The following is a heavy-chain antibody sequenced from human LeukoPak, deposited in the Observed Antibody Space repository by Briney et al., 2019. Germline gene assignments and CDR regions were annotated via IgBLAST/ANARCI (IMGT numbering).Heavy chain of an antibody. CDR3: AGYDFWRDTNWFDP. D-gene: IGHD3-3*01. V-gene: IGHV4-59*08. CDR1: GGSISSYY. J-gene: IGHJ5*02. CDR2: IYYSGST. Sequence: SETLSLTCTVSGGSISSYYWSWIRQPPGKGLEWIGCIYYSGSTNYNPSLKSRVTISVDTSKNQFSLKLSSVTAADTAVYYCAGYDFWRDTNWFDPWGQGTLVTVSS.